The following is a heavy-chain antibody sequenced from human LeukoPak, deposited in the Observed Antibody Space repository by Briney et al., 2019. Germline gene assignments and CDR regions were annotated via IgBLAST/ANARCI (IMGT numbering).Heavy chain of an antibody. D-gene: IGHD5-18*01. CDR2: FDPEDGET. V-gene: IGHV1-24*01. Sequence: ASVKVSCKVSGYALTELSMQWVREAPGKGLEWMGGFDPEDGETIYAQKFQGRVTMTENTSTDTAYMELSTLRSEDTAVYYCATDLLQLWLAYWGQGTLVTVSS. CDR1: GYALTELS. J-gene: IGHJ4*02. CDR3: ATDLLQLWLAY.